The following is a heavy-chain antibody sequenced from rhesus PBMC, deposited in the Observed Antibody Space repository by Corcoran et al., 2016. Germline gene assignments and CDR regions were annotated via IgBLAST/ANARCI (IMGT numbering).Heavy chain of an antibody. D-gene: IGHD4-29*01. J-gene: IGHJ4*01. Sequence: QVTLKESGPALVKPTQTLTLTCTFSGFSLTTSSMAVGWFRHPPGKALEWLALIYWDDGKRDSTSLKSRLTISKDTSKNQVVLTMTNMDPVDTATYYCARGDGGSSYGYWGQGVLVTVSS. CDR3: ARGDGGSSYGY. CDR1: GFSLTTSSMA. CDR2: IYWDDGK. V-gene: IGHV2-174*01.